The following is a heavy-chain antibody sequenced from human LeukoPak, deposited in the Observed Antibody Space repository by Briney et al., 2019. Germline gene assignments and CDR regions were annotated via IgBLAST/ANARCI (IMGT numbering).Heavy chain of an antibody. J-gene: IGHJ5*02. CDR3: ARVDLTGYYPNGDNWFDP. CDR1: GGTFSSYA. D-gene: IGHD3-9*01. CDR2: MNPNSGNT. V-gene: IGHV1-8*02. Sequence: ASVKVSCKASGGTFSSYAISWVRQAPGQGLEWMGWMNPNSGNTGYAQKFQGRVTMTRNTSISTAYMELRSLRSDDTAVYYCARVDLTGYYPNGDNWFDPWGQGTLVTVSS.